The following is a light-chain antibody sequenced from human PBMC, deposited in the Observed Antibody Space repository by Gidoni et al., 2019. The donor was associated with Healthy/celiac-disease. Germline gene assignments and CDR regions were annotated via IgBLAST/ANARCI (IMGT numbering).Light chain of an antibody. CDR3: QQRSNWPPMYT. Sequence: EIVLTQSPATLSLSPGERATLSRRASQSVSSYLAWYQQKPGQAPRLLIYDASNRATGIPARFSGSGSGTDFTLTISSLEPEDFAVYYCQQRSNWPPMYTFXQXTKLXIK. CDR1: QSVSSY. CDR2: DAS. V-gene: IGKV3-11*01. J-gene: IGKJ2*01.